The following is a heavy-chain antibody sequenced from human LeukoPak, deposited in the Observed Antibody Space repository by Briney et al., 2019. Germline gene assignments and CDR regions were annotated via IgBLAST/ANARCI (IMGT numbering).Heavy chain of an antibody. CDR1: GASISSYY. CDR3: ARVLNITGTPYYFDY. CDR2: IYNTGST. D-gene: IGHD1-7*01. V-gene: IGHV4-4*07. J-gene: IGHJ4*02. Sequence: SETLSLTCTVSGASISSYYWSWIRQPAGKGLEWIGRIYNTGSTNYNPSLMSRVTMSIDTSKNQFSLKLRSVTAADTAVYYCARVLNITGTPYYFDYWGQGTLVTVSS.